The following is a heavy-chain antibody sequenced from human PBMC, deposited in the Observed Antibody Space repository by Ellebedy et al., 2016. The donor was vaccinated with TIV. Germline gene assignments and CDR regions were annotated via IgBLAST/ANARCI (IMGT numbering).Heavy chain of an antibody. CDR1: GFTFSSYS. J-gene: IGHJ4*02. V-gene: IGHV3-21*04. Sequence: GESLKISCAASGFTFSSYSMTWVRQAPGKGLEWVSSISSSSSYIYYADSVKGRFTISRDNAKNSLYLQMNSLRAEDTAVYYCAKKAPHNNPFDYWGQGTLVTVSS. D-gene: IGHD1-14*01. CDR3: AKKAPHNNPFDY. CDR2: ISSSSSYI.